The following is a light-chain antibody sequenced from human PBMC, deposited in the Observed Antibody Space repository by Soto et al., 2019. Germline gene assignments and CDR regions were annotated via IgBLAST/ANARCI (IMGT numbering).Light chain of an antibody. CDR2: WAS. V-gene: IGKV4-1*01. Sequence: DIVMTQSPDSVAVSLGERATITCKPSRSVLYSANNKNYLAWYQQKPGRPPKLLIYWASTRESGVPDRFSGSGSGTDFTLTISSLQAEDVAVYYCQQYLNAPKTFGQGTKVEIK. CDR3: QQYLNAPKT. CDR1: RSVLYSANNKNY. J-gene: IGKJ1*01.